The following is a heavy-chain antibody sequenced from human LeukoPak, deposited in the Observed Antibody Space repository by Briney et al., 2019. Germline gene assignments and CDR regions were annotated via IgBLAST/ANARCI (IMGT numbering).Heavy chain of an antibody. CDR2: IYYSGST. D-gene: IGHD3/OR15-3a*01. Sequence: SDTLSLTCTVSGGSFSSYYWSWIRRPPGKGLKWIGYIYYSGSTIYNPSLKSRVAMSVDTSKDPFSLQLTPVTAADTALYYCARQGSVGLADAFDVWGQGTMVTVSS. CDR1: GGSFSSYY. V-gene: IGHV4-59*08. CDR3: ARQGSVGLADAFDV. J-gene: IGHJ3*01.